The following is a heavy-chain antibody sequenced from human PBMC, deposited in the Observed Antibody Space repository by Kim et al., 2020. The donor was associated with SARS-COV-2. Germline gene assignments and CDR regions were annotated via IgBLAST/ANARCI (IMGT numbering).Heavy chain of an antibody. CDR1: GFTFSSYS. CDR3: ARDTHLKHGSGYYYGY. D-gene: IGHD3-22*01. Sequence: GGSLRLSCAASGFTFSSYSMNWVRQAPGKGLEWVSSISSSSSYIYYADSVKGRFTISRDNAKNSPYLQMNSLRAEDTAVYYCARDTHLKHGSGYYYGYWGQGTLVTVSS. V-gene: IGHV3-21*01. J-gene: IGHJ4*02. CDR2: ISSSSSYI.